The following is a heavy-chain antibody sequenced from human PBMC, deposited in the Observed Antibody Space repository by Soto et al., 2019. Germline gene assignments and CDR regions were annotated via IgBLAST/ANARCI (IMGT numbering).Heavy chain of an antibody. CDR2: ISGSGGST. D-gene: IGHD6-19*01. CDR1: GFTFSSYA. V-gene: IGHV3-23*01. Sequence: GGSLRLSCAASGFTFSSYAMSWVRQAPGKGLEWVSAISGSGGSTYYADSVKGRFTISRDNSKNTLYLQMNSLRAEDTAVYYCEWPAFSSGWYGGDYWGQGTLVTVSS. J-gene: IGHJ4*02. CDR3: EWPAFSSGWYGGDY.